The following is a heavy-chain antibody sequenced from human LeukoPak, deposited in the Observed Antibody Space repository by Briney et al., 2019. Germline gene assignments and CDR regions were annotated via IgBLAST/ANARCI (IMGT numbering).Heavy chain of an antibody. D-gene: IGHD3-10*01. CDR2: ISVSGGST. V-gene: IGHV3-23*01. Sequence: GGSLRLSSAASGFSFSSYAMSWVRQAPGKGLEWVSAISVSGGSTYYADSVKGRFTISRDNSKNTLYLQMNSLTAEDTAVYYCAKKVTGSYINPLDYWGQGTLVTVSS. CDR1: GFSFSSYA. J-gene: IGHJ4*02. CDR3: AKKVTGSYINPLDY.